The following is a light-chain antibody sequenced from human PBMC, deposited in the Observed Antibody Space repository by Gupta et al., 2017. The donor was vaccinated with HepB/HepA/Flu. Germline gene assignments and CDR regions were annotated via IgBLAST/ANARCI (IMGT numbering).Light chain of an antibody. Sequence: DIQMTQSPSSLSASVGDRVTITCQASQDISNYLNWYQQKPGKAPKLLIYDASNLETGVPSRFSGSGAGTDFTFTISSLQPEDISTYYCQQYDNLPMCSVGQGTKLEIK. CDR3: QQYDNLPMCS. V-gene: IGKV1-33*01. CDR1: QDISNY. J-gene: IGKJ2*04. CDR2: DAS.